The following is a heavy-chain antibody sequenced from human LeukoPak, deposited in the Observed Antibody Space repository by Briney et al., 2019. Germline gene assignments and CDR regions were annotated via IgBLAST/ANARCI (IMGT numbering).Heavy chain of an antibody. Sequence: PGGSLRLSCVASGFTFSSYAMTWVRQAPGKGLEWVSDISGSGGRTYYADSVKGRFTISRDNSKNTLYLQMNSLRAEDTAVYYCAKWPDCGGDCYSSYFDYWGQGTLVTVSS. CDR3: AKWPDCGGDCYSSYFDY. CDR2: ISGSGGRT. CDR1: GFTFSSYA. J-gene: IGHJ4*02. D-gene: IGHD2-21*02. V-gene: IGHV3-23*01.